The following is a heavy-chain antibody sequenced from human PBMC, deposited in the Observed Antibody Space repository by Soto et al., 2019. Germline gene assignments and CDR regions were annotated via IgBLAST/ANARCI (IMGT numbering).Heavy chain of an antibody. D-gene: IGHD6-13*01. J-gene: IGHJ6*03. CDR3: NSPRLSSWYTEYMDV. Sequence: GGSLRLSCATSGFTFSGSAMHWSRQASGKGLEWVGRIRSKANSYATAYAASVKGRFTISRDDTKNTAYLQMNSLKTEDTAVYYCNSPRLSSWYTEYMDVWGKGTTVTV. V-gene: IGHV3-73*01. CDR1: GFTFSGSA. CDR2: IRSKANSYAT.